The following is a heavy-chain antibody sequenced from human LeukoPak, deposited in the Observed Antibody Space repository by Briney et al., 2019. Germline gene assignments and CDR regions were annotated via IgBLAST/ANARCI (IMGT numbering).Heavy chain of an antibody. D-gene: IGHD1-26*01. V-gene: IGHV3-21*01. Sequence: GGSLGLSCAASGFTFSSYSMNWVRQAPGKGLEWVSSISSSSSYIYYADSVKGRFTISRDNAKNSLYLQMNSLRAEDTAVYYCARSPWELLIFDYWGQGTLVTVSS. J-gene: IGHJ4*02. CDR2: ISSSSSYI. CDR1: GFTFSSYS. CDR3: ARSPWELLIFDY.